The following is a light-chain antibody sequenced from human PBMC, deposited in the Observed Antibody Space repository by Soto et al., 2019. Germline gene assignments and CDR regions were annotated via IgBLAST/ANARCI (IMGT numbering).Light chain of an antibody. CDR2: SNS. CDR3: AAWDDSQNGVT. Sequence: QSVLTQPPSTSGTPGQRVTISCSGSRPNIGTNSVNWYQQVPGTAPKLLIHSNSQRPSGVPDRFSGSKSDTSASLAISGLQSEDESDYYFAAWDDSQNGVTFGGGTKVTVL. J-gene: IGLJ2*01. V-gene: IGLV1-44*01. CDR1: RPNIGTNS.